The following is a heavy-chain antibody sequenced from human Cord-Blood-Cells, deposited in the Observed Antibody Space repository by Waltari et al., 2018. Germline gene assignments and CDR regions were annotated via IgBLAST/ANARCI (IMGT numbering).Heavy chain of an antibody. CDR3: ARFSSSWYSYYFDY. V-gene: IGHV1-2*02. Sequence: QVQLVQSGAEVKKPGASVKVSCKASGYTFTGSYMHWFRQAPGQGLEWMGWINPNSGGTNYAQKFQGRVTMTRDTSISTAYMELSRLRSDDTAVYYCARFSSSWYSYYFDYWGQGTLVTVSS. CDR1: GYTFTGSY. CDR2: INPNSGGT. D-gene: IGHD6-13*01. J-gene: IGHJ4*02.